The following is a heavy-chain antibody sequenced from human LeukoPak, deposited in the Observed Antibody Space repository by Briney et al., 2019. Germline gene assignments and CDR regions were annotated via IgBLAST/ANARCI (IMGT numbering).Heavy chain of an antibody. CDR2: VYYTGST. J-gene: IGHJ3*01. Sequence: PSETLSLTCTVSGGSMGSYYWSWIRQPPGKGLEWIAYVYYTGSTHYNPSFKSRVTISVDPSKNQFSLNLNSVTAADTAVYYCARVPSVGRGYADDAFDVWGQGTMVTVSS. V-gene: IGHV4-59*01. CDR3: ARVPSVGRGYADDAFDV. CDR1: GGSMGSYY. D-gene: IGHD3-22*01.